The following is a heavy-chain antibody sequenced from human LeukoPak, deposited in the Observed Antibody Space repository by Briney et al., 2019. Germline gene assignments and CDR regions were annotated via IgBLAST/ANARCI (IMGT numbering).Heavy chain of an antibody. D-gene: IGHD3-3*01. CDR2: IYYSGST. V-gene: IGHV4-59*01. J-gene: IGHJ4*02. Sequence: SETLSLTYTVSGGSISSYFWSLMRQPPGKGLEWIGYIYYSGSTNYNPSLKSRVTISVDTSKNQFSLKLSSVTAADTAVYYCARVVCWSGYYYFDYWGQGTLVTVSS. CDR3: ARVVCWSGYYYFDY. CDR1: GGSISSYF.